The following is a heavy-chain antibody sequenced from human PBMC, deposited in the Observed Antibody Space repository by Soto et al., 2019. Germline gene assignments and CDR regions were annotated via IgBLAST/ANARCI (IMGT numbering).Heavy chain of an antibody. CDR1: GFTFSSYA. V-gene: IGHV3-23*01. Sequence: PGGSLRLSCAASGFTFSSYAMSWVRQAPGKGLEWVSAISGSGGSTYYADSVKGRFTISRDNAKNSLYLQMNSLRDEDTAVYYCARTGPTWGVLDVWGQGTTVTVSS. J-gene: IGHJ6*02. CDR2: ISGSGGST. D-gene: IGHD1-26*01. CDR3: ARTGPTWGVLDV.